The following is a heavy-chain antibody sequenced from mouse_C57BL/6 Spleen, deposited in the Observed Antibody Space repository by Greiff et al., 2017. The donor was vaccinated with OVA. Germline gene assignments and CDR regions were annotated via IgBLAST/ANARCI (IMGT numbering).Heavy chain of an antibody. Sequence: EVKVEESGGGLVKPGGSLKLSCAASGFTFSSYAMSWVRQTPEKRLEWVATISDGGSYTYYPDNVKGRFTISRDNAKNNLYLQMSHLKSEDTAMYYCAREGIYYGNYDAMDYWGQGTSVTVSS. CDR3: AREGIYYGNYDAMDY. CDR1: GFTFSSYA. CDR2: ISDGGSYT. V-gene: IGHV5-4*01. J-gene: IGHJ4*01. D-gene: IGHD2-1*01.